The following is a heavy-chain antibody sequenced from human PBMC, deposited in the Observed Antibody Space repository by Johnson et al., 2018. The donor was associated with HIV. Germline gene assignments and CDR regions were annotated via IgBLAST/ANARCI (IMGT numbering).Heavy chain of an antibody. J-gene: IGHJ3*02. CDR1: GFTFSDYY. CDR3: ARGVGATLVPNDAFDI. CDR2: ISSDGSST. V-gene: IGHV3-11*05. D-gene: IGHD1-26*01. Sequence: QVQLVESGGGLVKPGGSLRLSCAASGFTFSDYYMSWIRQAPGKGLEWVSYISSDGSSTSYADSVKGRFTISRDNAKNSLYLQMNSLRAEDTAVYYCARGVGATLVPNDAFDIWGQGTMVTVSS.